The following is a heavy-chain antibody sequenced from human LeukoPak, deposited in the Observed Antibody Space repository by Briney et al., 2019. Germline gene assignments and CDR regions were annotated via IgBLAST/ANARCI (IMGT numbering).Heavy chain of an antibody. CDR2: ISGNGGST. CDR3: AKFRPITSVAGTIFHY. V-gene: IGHV3-23*01. D-gene: IGHD6-19*01. CDR1: GFTFTNYA. Sequence: PPGGSLRLSCAASGFTFTNYAMSWVRQAPGEGLEWVSAISGNGGSTYYADSVKGWFTISRDNSKNTLYLQMNSLRAEDTAVYYCAKFRPITSVAGTIFHYWGQGALVTVSS. J-gene: IGHJ4*02.